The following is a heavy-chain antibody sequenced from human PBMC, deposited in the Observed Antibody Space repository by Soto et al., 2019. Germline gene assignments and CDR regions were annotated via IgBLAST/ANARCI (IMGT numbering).Heavy chain of an antibody. Sequence: SVKVSCKASGGTFSSYAISWVRQAPGQGLEWMGGIIPIFGTANYAQKFQGRVTITADESTSTAYMELNSWRAEDTAVFYCARAKTGQNKPYDSSGYHCDYWGQGTLVTVSS. CDR3: ARAKTGQNKPYDSSGYHCDY. V-gene: IGHV1-69*13. CDR1: GGTFSSYA. J-gene: IGHJ4*02. D-gene: IGHD3-22*01. CDR2: IIPIFGTA.